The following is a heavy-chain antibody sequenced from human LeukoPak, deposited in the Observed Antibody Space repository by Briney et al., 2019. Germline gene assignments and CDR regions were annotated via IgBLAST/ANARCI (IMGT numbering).Heavy chain of an antibody. CDR1: GFTFSSYE. V-gene: IGHV3-48*03. J-gene: IGHJ4*02. Sequence: GGSLRLSCAASGFTFSSYEMNWVRQAPGKGLEWVSYISGSGSIIHYEDSVKGRFTIPRDNARNSLYLQMNSLRADDTAVYYCARGIAAAGTFDHWGQGTLVTVSS. CDR3: ARGIAAAGTFDH. D-gene: IGHD6-13*01. CDR2: ISGSGSII.